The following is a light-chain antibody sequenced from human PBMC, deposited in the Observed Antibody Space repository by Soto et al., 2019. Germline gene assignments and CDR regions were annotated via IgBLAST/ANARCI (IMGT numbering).Light chain of an antibody. J-gene: IGLJ1*01. CDR2: DVT. Sequence: QSALTQPRSVSGSPGQSATISCTGTSSDVGGYNYVSWYQQHPGKAPKIMIYDVTKRPSGVPDRFSGSKSGNTASLTISGLQADDEADYNCCSYAGLYPYVFGSGTKLTVL. V-gene: IGLV2-11*01. CDR1: SSDVGGYNY. CDR3: CSYAGLYPYV.